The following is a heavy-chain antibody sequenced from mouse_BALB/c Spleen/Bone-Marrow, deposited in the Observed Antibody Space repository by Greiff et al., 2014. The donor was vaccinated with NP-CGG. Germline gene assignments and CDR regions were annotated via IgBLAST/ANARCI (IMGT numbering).Heavy chain of an antibody. CDR3: ARDAMDY. V-gene: IGHV1-67*01. J-gene: IGHJ4*01. Sequence: QVQLQQSGAELVRPGVPVKISCKGSGYTFTDCAMHWVKQSHAKSLEWIGVISTYYGDASYNQKFKGKATMTVDKSSSTAYMELARLTSEDSAIYYCARDAMDYWGQGTSVTVSS. CDR1: GYTFTDCA. CDR2: ISTYYGDA.